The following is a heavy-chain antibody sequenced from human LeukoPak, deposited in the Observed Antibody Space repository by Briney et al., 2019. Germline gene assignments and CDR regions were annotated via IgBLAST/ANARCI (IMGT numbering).Heavy chain of an antibody. CDR1: GFTFDNYP. CDR3: ARYRPYFDY. Sequence: GGSLRLSCAASGFTFDNYPLHWVRQAPGKGLEWVSVISGDGDKTYYAASLRGRFTISRDNTKNSLYLQMNSLRAEDTAVYYCARYRPYFDYWGQGTLVTVSS. J-gene: IGHJ4*02. V-gene: IGHV3-43*02. D-gene: IGHD2-2*02. CDR2: ISGDGDKT.